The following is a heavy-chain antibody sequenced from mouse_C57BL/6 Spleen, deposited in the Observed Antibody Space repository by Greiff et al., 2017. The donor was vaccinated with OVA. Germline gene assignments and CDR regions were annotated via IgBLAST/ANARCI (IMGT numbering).Heavy chain of an antibody. CDR2: IWRGGST. Sequence: VQLQQSGPGLVQPSQSLSITCTVSGFSLTSYGVHWVRQSPGKGLEWLGVIWRGGSTDYNAAFMSRLSITKDNSKSQVFFKMNSLQADDTAIYYCAKTLDLLEGAMDYWGQGTSVTVSS. J-gene: IGHJ4*01. D-gene: IGHD2-1*01. CDR3: AKTLDLLEGAMDY. CDR1: GFSLTSYG. V-gene: IGHV2-5*01.